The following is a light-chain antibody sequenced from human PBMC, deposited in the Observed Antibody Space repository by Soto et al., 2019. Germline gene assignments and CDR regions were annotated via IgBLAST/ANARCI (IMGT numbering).Light chain of an antibody. J-gene: IGLJ2*01. CDR2: GNS. Sequence: QSVLTQPPSVSGAPGQRVTISCTGSSSNIGSDYDVHWYQQLPGTAPKLLVHGNSNRPSGVPDRFSGSKSGTSASLAITGLQAEDESDYCCQSYDSSLTVVFGGGTQLTVL. CDR1: SSNIGSDYD. CDR3: QSYDSSLTVV. V-gene: IGLV1-40*01.